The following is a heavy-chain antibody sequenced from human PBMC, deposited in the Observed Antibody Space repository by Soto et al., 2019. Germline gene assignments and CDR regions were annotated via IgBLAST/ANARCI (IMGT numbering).Heavy chain of an antibody. CDR3: AREKGITIFGVVPSMDV. J-gene: IGHJ6*02. D-gene: IGHD3-3*01. Sequence: ASVKVSCKASGYTFTGYYMHWVRQAPGQGLEWMGWINPNSGGTNYAQKFQGRVTMTRDTSISTAYMELSRLRSDDTAVYYCAREKGITIFGVVPSMDVWGQGTTVTVSS. CDR2: INPNSGGT. CDR1: GYTFTGYY. V-gene: IGHV1-2*02.